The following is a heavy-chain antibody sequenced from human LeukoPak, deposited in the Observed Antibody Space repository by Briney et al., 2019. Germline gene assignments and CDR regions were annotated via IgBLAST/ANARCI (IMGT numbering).Heavy chain of an antibody. CDR2: IWYDGSNK. J-gene: IGHJ5*02. CDR1: GFTFSSYG. Sequence: PGRSLRLSCAASGFTFSSYGMHWVRQAPGKGLEWVAVIWYDGSNKYYADSVKGRFTISRDNAKNSLYLQMNSLRAEDTAVYYCARGGNWWFDPWGQGTLVTVSS. V-gene: IGHV3-33*01. CDR3: ARGGNWWFDP.